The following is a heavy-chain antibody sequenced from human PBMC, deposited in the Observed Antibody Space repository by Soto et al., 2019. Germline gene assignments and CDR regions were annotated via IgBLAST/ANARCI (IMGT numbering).Heavy chain of an antibody. CDR1: GGSICSGGYS. CDR2: IYYSGST. CDR3: ARDLKQTAFDI. Sequence: SETLSITCTVSGGSICSGGYSWSWIRQHPGKGLEWIGYIYYSGSTYYNPSLKSRVTISVDTSKNQFSLKLSSVTAADTAVYYCARDLKQTAFDIWGQGTMVT. V-gene: IGHV4-31*03. J-gene: IGHJ3*02.